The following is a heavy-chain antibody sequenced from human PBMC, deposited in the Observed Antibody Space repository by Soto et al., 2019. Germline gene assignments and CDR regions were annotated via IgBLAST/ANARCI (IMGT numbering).Heavy chain of an antibody. V-gene: IGHV3-48*02. CDR3: AGGGGYYYDSSGYYYGGGMDV. D-gene: IGHD3-22*01. CDR1: GFTFSSYS. Sequence: GGSLRLSCAASGFTFSSYSMNWVRQAPGKGLEWVSYISSSSTIYYADSVKGRFTISRDNAKNSLYLQMNSLRDEDTAVYYCAGGGGYYYDSSGYYYGGGMDVWGQGTTVTVSS. J-gene: IGHJ6*02. CDR2: ISSSSTI.